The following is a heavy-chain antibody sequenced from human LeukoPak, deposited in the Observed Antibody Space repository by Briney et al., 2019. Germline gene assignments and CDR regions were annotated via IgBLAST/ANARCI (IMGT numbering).Heavy chain of an antibody. J-gene: IGHJ4*02. D-gene: IGHD3-10*01. Sequence: ASVKVSCKASGYTFTSYGISWVRQAPGQGLEWMGWISAYNGNTNYAQKLQGRVTMTTDTSTSTAYMELRSLRSDDTAVYYCASTTTMVRGVIVLGYWGQGTLVTVSS. CDR2: ISAYNGNT. V-gene: IGHV1-18*01. CDR1: GYTFTSYG. CDR3: ASTTTMVRGVIVLGY.